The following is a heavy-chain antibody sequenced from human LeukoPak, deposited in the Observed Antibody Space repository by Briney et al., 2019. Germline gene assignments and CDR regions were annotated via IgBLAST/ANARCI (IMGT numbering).Heavy chain of an antibody. CDR3: ARAGSGKSYYYYGMDV. V-gene: IGHV3-48*04. CDR1: GFTFSCYS. CDR2: IISSSSTI. Sequence: GGSLRLSCAASGFTFSCYSMNWVRQAPGKGLEWVSYIISSSSTIYYADSVKGRFTISRDNAKNSLYLQMNSLRAEDTAVYYCARAGSGKSYYYYGMDVWGQGTTVTVSS. D-gene: IGHD3-10*01. J-gene: IGHJ6*02.